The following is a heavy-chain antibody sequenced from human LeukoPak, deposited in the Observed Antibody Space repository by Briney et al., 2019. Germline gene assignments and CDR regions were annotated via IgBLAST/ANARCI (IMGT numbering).Heavy chain of an antibody. Sequence: PGGSLRLSCAASGFTLCKYGMHWVHQAPGKGLEWVAVIWYDGKNKYYADSVKGRFTISRDNSKNTLYLEMNSLKADDTAVDFCAKDRAVAGSDARYYFYYWGQGTLVTVSA. D-gene: IGHD6-19*01. CDR3: AKDRAVAGSDARYYFYY. J-gene: IGHJ4*02. V-gene: IGHV3-33*06. CDR1: GFTLCKYG. CDR2: IWYDGKNK.